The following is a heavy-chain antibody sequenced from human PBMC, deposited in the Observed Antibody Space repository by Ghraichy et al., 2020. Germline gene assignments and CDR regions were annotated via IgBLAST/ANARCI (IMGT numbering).Heavy chain of an antibody. D-gene: IGHD1-26*01. CDR3: ARTSPQWVVPGYYFDY. CDR1: GFTFSDYY. CDR2: ISVSTTYT. J-gene: IGHJ4*02. Sequence: GGSLRLSCAASGFTFSDYYMSWIRQAPGKGLEWVSYISVSTTYTNYADSVQGRFTISRDNAKNSLYLQMNSLRVEDTALYYCARTSPQWVVPGYYFDYWGQGTRVSVSS. V-gene: IGHV3-11*06.